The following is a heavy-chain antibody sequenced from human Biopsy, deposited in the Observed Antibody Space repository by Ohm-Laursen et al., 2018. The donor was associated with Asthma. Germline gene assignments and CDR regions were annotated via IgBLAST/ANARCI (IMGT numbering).Heavy chain of an antibody. CDR1: GFTVSRDH. V-gene: IGHV3-53*01. CDR3: ARGDSSNWSHYYFDY. Sequence: SLRLSCAASGFTVSRDHMFWVRQVPGKGLEWVSVIYSGGTSHTADSVRGRFTISRDFSKNTLHLQMHSLRVEDTAVYYCARGDSSNWSHYYFDYWGQGTLVTVSS. J-gene: IGHJ4*02. CDR2: IYSGGTS. D-gene: IGHD3-22*01.